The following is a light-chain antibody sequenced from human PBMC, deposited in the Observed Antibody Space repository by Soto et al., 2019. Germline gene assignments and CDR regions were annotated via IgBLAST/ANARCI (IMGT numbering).Light chain of an antibody. CDR1: QSISSY. V-gene: IGKV1-39*01. CDR3: QQSYRT. J-gene: IGKJ1*01. CDR2: AAS. Sequence: DIQMTQCPSSLSASVGDRVTITCRASQSISSYLNWYQQKPGKAPKLLIYAASSLQSGVPSRFSGSGSGTDFTLNISSLQPEDFATYYCQQSYRTFGQGTKVEIK.